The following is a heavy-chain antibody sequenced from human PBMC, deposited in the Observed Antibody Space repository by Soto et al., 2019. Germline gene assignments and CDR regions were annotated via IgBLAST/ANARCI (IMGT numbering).Heavy chain of an antibody. Sequence: QVQLVQSGAEVRKPGASVKVSCEASGYTFTSYDIYWVRQATGQGLEWMGWMNPNTGNSGYAQKFQGRVTMTSDTSKSTAHMEVSSLRSEDTAVHYCVRRAETNGWNGFGADKYYFDFWGQGTLVTVSS. CDR1: GYTFTSYD. D-gene: IGHD1-1*01. CDR2: MNPNTGNS. J-gene: IGHJ4*02. CDR3: VRRAETNGWNGFGADKYYFDF. V-gene: IGHV1-8*01.